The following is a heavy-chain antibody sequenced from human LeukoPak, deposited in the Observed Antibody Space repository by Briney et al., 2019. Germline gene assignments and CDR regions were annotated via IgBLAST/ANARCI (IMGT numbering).Heavy chain of an antibody. D-gene: IGHD3-10*01. CDR3: ARHANYYGSGSYLNWFDP. CDR1: GGPVSRFH. V-gene: IGHV4-59*08. Sequence: PSETLSLTCTVSGGPVSRFHWSWIRQPPGKGLEWIGYISYSGSTHYNPSLKSRVRISLDTPENQFSLKLSSVTAADTAIYYCARHANYYGSGSYLNWFDPWGQGTLVTVSS. CDR2: ISYSGST. J-gene: IGHJ5*02.